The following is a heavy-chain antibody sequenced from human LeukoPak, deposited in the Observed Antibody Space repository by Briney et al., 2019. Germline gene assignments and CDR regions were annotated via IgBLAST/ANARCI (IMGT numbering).Heavy chain of an antibody. CDR2: INPNSGGT. CDR1: GYTFTGYY. CDR3: ARAQYYDFWSGYRPSYYYYGMDV. V-gene: IGHV1-2*02. Sequence: GASVKASCKASGYTFTGYYMHWVRQAPGQGLEWMGWINPNSGGTNYAQKFQGRVTMTRDTSISTAYMELSRLRSDDTAVYYCARAQYYDFWSGYRPSYYYYGMDVWGQGTTVTVSS. J-gene: IGHJ6*02. D-gene: IGHD3-3*01.